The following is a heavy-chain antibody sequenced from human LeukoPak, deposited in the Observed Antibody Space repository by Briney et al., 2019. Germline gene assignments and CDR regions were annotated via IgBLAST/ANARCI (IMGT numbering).Heavy chain of an antibody. CDR2: IYSGGST. CDR1: GFTVSSNY. Sequence: GGSLRLSRAASGFTVSSNYMSWVRQAPGKGLEWVSVIYSGGSTYYADSVKGRFTISRDNSKNTLYLQMNSLRAEDTAVYYCARDMVATNYYFDYWGQGTLVTVSS. V-gene: IGHV3-66*01. CDR3: ARDMVATNYYFDY. J-gene: IGHJ4*02. D-gene: IGHD5-12*01.